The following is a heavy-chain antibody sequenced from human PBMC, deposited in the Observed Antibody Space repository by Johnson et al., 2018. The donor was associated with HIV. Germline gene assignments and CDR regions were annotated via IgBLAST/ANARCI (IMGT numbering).Heavy chain of an antibody. D-gene: IGHD1-26*01. Sequence: DVQVVESGGGLVQPGRSLRLSCAASGFTFDDYAMHWVRQAPGKGLEWVSGISWNSGSIGYADSVKGRFPISRDNSKNTLYLQMNSLRAEDTAVYYCAGGSYNDAFDIWGQGTMVTVSS. J-gene: IGHJ3*02. CDR2: ISWNSGSI. V-gene: IGHV3-9*01. CDR1: GFTFDDYA. CDR3: AGGSYNDAFDI.